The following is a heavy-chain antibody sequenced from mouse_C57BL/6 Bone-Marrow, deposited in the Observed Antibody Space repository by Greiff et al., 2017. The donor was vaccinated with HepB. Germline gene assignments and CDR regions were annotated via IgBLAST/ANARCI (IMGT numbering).Heavy chain of an antibody. Sequence: VQLQQSGAELARPGASVKLSCKASGYTFTSYGISWVKQRTGQGLEWIGEIYPRSGNTYYNEKFKGKATLTADKSSRTAYMELRSLTSEDSAVYFCARIGLLLPWYFDVWGTGTTVTVSS. J-gene: IGHJ1*03. V-gene: IGHV1-81*01. D-gene: IGHD1-1*01. CDR1: GYTFTSYG. CDR2: IYPRSGNT. CDR3: ARIGLLLPWYFDV.